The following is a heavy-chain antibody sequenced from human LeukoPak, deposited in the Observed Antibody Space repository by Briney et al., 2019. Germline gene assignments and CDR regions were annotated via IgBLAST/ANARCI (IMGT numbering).Heavy chain of an antibody. CDR1: GYTFTGYY. J-gene: IGHJ6*03. Sequence: ASVKVSCKASGYTFTGYYMHWVRQAPGQGLEWMGRINPNSGGTNYAQKFQGRVTMTRDTSISTAYMELSRLRSDDTAVYYCARGGAYNWNYHYYCYMDVWGKGSTVTVSS. V-gene: IGHV1-2*06. D-gene: IGHD1-20*01. CDR2: INPNSGGT. CDR3: ARGGAYNWNYHYYCYMDV.